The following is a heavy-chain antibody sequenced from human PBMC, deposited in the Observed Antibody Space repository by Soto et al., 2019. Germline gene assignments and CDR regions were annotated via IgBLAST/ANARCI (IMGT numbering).Heavy chain of an antibody. CDR2: IIPIFGTA. V-gene: IGHV1-69*13. J-gene: IGHJ3*02. CDR1: GVTFSSYA. D-gene: IGHD3-22*01. CDR3: ATGYYYDSSGLLDAFDI. Sequence: GASVKVSCKASGVTFSSYAISWVRQAPGQGLEWMGGIIPIFGTANYAQKFQGRVTITADESTSTAYMELSSLRSEDTAVYYCATGYYYDSSGLLDAFDIWGQGTMVTVSS.